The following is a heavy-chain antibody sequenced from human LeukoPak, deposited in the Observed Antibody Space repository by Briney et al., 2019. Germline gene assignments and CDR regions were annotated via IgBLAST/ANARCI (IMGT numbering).Heavy chain of an antibody. D-gene: IGHD3-10*01. CDR2: IKQDGSEK. CDR1: GFTFSSYW. V-gene: IGHV3-7*03. Sequence: PGGSLRLSCAASGFTFSSYWMSWVRQAPGKGLEWVANIKQDGSEKYYVDSVKGRFTISRDNAKNSLYLQMNSLRAEDTAVYYCARGGVPYYYGSASYPVDPPLSPPFDYWGQGTLVTVSS. J-gene: IGHJ4*02. CDR3: ARGGVPYYYGSASYPVDPPLSPPFDY.